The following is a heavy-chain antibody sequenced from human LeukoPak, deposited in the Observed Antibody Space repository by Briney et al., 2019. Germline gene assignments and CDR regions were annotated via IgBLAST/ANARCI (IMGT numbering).Heavy chain of an antibody. V-gene: IGHV1-69*04. CDR3: ASSYYYYYGMDV. CDR2: IIPILGIA. Sequence: SVKVSCKASGGTFSSYAISWVRQAPGQGLEWMGRIIPILGIANYAQKFQGRVTITADRSTSTAYMELSSLRSEDTAVYYCASSYYYYYGMDVWGQGTTVTVSS. CDR1: GGTFSSYA. J-gene: IGHJ6*02.